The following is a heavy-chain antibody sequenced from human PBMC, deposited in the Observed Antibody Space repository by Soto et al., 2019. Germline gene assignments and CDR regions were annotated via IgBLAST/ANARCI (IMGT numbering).Heavy chain of an antibody. CDR2: INAGSGNT. CDR1: GYTFSAYT. Sequence: QAQLVQSGAEMKKPGASVKFSCKATGYTFSAYTMNWVRQAPGQSLEWMGWINAGSGNTKYSQNFQGRVSITRDTSASTVYMELTGLTSEDTAVYYCARDTETLGPRANDALDIWGQGTIVTVSS. CDR3: ARDTETLGPRANDALDI. J-gene: IGHJ3*02. D-gene: IGHD3-3*02. V-gene: IGHV1-3*01.